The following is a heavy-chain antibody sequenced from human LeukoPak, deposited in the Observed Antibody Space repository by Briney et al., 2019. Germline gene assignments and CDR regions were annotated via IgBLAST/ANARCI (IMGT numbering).Heavy chain of an antibody. V-gene: IGHV5-51*01. J-gene: IGHJ4*02. CDR3: ARSWVLHGGFDS. Sequence: GESLKISCKGFGYSLTNYWIGWVRQMPGKGLEWMGVIYPSDSDTRYNPSFQGQVTISADKSISTAYLQWSSLKASDTAMYYCARSWVLHGGFDSWGQGTLVTVSS. CDR1: GYSLTNYW. D-gene: IGHD2/OR15-2a*01. CDR2: IYPSDSDT.